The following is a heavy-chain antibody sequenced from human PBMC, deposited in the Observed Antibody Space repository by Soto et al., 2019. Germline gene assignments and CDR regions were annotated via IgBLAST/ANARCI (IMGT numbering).Heavy chain of an antibody. V-gene: IGHV1-8*01. Sequence: ASVKVSCKASGYTFTSYDINWVRQATGQGLEWMGWMNPNSGKTGYAQKFQGRVTMTRNTSISTAYMELSSLRSEDTAVYYCARGGDFWSGHHYYYMDVWGKGTTVTVSS. CDR2: MNPNSGKT. D-gene: IGHD3-3*01. J-gene: IGHJ6*03. CDR3: ARGGDFWSGHHYYYMDV. CDR1: GYTFTSYD.